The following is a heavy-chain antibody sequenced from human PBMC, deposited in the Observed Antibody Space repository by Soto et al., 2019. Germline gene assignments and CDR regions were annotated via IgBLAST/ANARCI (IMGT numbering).Heavy chain of an antibody. V-gene: IGHV1-69*13. D-gene: IGHD4-17*01. CDR1: GGTFSSYA. Sequence: SVKVSCKASGGTFSSYAISWVRQAPGQGLEWMGGIITIYGTATYAQKFQGRVTITADASTSTAYMDLISLRSEDTAVYYCARDGSRPGYGGTWFDPSGQGALVTVSS. CDR3: ARDGSRPGYGGTWFDP. CDR2: IITIYGTA. J-gene: IGHJ5*02.